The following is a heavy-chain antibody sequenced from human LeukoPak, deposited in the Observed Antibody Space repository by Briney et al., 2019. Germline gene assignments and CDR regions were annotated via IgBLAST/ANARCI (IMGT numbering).Heavy chain of an antibody. J-gene: IGHJ4*02. Sequence: SETLSLTCTVSGGSISSYYWSWIRQPPGKGLEWIGYIYYSGSTNYNPSLKSRVTISVDTTKNQFSLRLSSVTAADTAVYYCARGGGSGSSDRWYYFEYWGEGNLVTVSS. CDR3: ARGGGSGSSDRWYYFEY. D-gene: IGHD1-26*01. CDR1: GGSISSYY. V-gene: IGHV4-59*01. CDR2: IYYSGST.